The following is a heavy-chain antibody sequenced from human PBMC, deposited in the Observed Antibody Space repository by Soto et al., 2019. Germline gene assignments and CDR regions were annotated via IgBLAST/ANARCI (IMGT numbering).Heavy chain of an antibody. CDR2: IYYSGST. CDR3: ARAPPIAAAGVFDY. CDR1: GGSISSYY. Sequence: SETLSLTCTVSGGSISSYYWSWIRQPPGKGLEWIGYIYYSGSTNYNPSLKSRVTISVDTSKNQFSLKLSSVTAADTAVYYCARAPPIAAAGVFDYWGQGILVTVSS. D-gene: IGHD6-13*01. V-gene: IGHV4-59*01. J-gene: IGHJ4*02.